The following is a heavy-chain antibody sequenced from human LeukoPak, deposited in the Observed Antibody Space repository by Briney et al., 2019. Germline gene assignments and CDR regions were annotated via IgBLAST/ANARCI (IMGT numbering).Heavy chain of an antibody. D-gene: IGHD3-10*01. CDR3: ARTGDSGSYYLSTWNSWFDP. J-gene: IGHJ5*02. CDR1: GFRFSTYA. V-gene: IGHV3-23*01. CDR2: ISGIGAST. Sequence: PGGSLRVSSAASGFRFSTYAMSWVRQAPGKGLEWVSGISGIGASTYYADSVKGRFTVSRDNSKNTLYLQMNSMRDEDTAVYYCARTGDSGSYYLSTWNSWFDPWGQGTLVTVSS.